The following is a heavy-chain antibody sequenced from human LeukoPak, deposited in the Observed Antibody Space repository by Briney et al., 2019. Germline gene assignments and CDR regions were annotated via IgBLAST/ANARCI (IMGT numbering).Heavy chain of an antibody. Sequence: GESLKISCKGAGYSFTSYWIGWVREPPGKGLEWVGINYPGDSDTRYSPSFQGQVTISADKSISTAYLQWSSLKASDTAMYYCARLLGYCSGGSCNSFDPWGQGTLVTVSS. CDR1: GYSFTSYW. CDR2: NYPGDSDT. D-gene: IGHD2-15*01. J-gene: IGHJ5*02. V-gene: IGHV5-51*01. CDR3: ARLLGYCSGGSCNSFDP.